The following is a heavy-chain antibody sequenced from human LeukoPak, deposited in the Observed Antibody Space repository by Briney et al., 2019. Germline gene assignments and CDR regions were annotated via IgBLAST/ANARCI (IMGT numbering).Heavy chain of an antibody. J-gene: IGHJ4*02. CDR2: ISGSGGST. D-gene: IGHD2-2*01. CDR1: GFTFSSYA. CDR3: AKAPQIVPAAATDY. V-gene: IGHV3-23*01. Sequence: GGSLRLSCAAPGFTFSSYAMSWVRQAPGKGLEWVSAISGSGGSTYYADSVKGRFTISRDNSKNTLYLQMNSLRAEDTAVYYCAKAPQIVPAAATDYCGQGTLVTVSS.